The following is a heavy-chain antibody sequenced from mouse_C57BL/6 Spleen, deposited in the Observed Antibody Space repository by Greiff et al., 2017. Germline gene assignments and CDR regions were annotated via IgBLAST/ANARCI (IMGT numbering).Heavy chain of an antibody. CDR2: IYPGDGDT. Sequence: VQLQQSGAELVKPGASVTISCKASGYAFSSYWMNWVKQRPGKGLEWIGQIYPGDGDTNYNGTFKGQATLTADTSYSPAYMQRSSLTSEDSAVYFCARAYYYGSSYWYFDVWGTGTTVTVSS. J-gene: IGHJ1*03. CDR1: GYAFSSYW. D-gene: IGHD1-1*01. CDR3: ARAYYYGSSYWYFDV. V-gene: IGHV1-80*01.